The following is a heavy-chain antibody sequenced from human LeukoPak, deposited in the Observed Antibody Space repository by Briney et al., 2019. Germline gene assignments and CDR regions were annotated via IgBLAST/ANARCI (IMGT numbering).Heavy chain of an antibody. J-gene: IGHJ6*02. D-gene: IGHD3-22*01. CDR2: MNPNSGNT. Sequence: ASVKVSCKASGYTFTSYDINWVRQATGQGLEWMGWMNPNSGNTGYAQKFLGRVTMTRNTSISTAYMELSSLRSEDTAVYYCARALYYYDSSGYKGYGMDVWGQGTTVTVSS. V-gene: IGHV1-8*01. CDR1: GYTFTSYD. CDR3: ARALYYYDSSGYKGYGMDV.